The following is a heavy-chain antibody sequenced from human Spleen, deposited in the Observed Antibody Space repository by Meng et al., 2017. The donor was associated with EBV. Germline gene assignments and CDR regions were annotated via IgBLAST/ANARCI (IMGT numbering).Heavy chain of an antibody. CDR2: IHHSGST. J-gene: IGHJ4*02. Sequence: QGQRPESGPGPVKPSGTLSLTCAVSGGSISRSKWWTWVRQPPGKGLEWIGDIHHSGSTNYNPSLKSRVTISVDKSKNQVSLKLNSVTAADTAVYYCATGISPAVPFDYWGQGTLVTVSS. D-gene: IGHD6-13*01. CDR1: GGSISRSKW. V-gene: IGHV4-4*02. CDR3: ATGISPAVPFDY.